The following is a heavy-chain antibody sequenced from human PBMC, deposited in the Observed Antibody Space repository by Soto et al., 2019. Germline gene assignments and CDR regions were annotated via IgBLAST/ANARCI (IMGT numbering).Heavy chain of an antibody. CDR3: ARGFDDSLTAYLPCDYGMDV. CDR1: GGSFSGYY. Sequence: QVQLQQWGAGLLKPSETLSLPCAVYGGSFSGYYWSWIRQPPGKGLEWTGEINHSGSTDYNPSLKSRVTISVATSKNLYSLELSSVPAADTAVYYCARGFDDSLTAYLPCDYGMDVCGQGTTFTVSS. D-gene: IGHD3-9*01. V-gene: IGHV4-34*01. J-gene: IGHJ6*02. CDR2: INHSGST.